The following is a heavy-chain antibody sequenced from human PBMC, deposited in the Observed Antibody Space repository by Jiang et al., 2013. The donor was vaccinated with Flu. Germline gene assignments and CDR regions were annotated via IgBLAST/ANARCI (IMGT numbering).Heavy chain of an antibody. V-gene: IGHV4-39*02. CDR2: IYYSGST. CDR3: AREYDFWSGPRWFDP. Sequence: GSGLVKPSETLSLTCTVSGGSISSSSYYWGWIRQPPGKGLEWIGSIYYSGSTYYNPSLKSRVTISVDTSKNQFSLKLSSVTAADTAVYYCAREYDFWSGPRWFDPWGQGNPGHRLL. J-gene: IGHJ5*02. CDR1: GGSISSSSYY. D-gene: IGHD3-3*01.